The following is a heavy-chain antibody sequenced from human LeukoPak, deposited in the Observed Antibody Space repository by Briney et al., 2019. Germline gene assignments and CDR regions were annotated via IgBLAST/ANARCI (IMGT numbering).Heavy chain of an antibody. CDR1: GFTFSSYS. CDR2: ISSSSNTI. D-gene: IGHD3-10*01. Sequence: GGSLRLSCAASGFTFSSYSMNWVRQAPGKGPEWVSYISSSSNTIYYADSVKGRFTISRDNAKNSLYLQMNSLRAEDTAVYYCAKDGSDYYGPGFDYWGQGTLVTVSS. CDR3: AKDGSDYYGPGFDY. V-gene: IGHV3-48*01. J-gene: IGHJ4*02.